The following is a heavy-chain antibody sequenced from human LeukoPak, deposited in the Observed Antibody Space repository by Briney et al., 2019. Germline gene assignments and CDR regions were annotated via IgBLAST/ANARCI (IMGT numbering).Heavy chain of an antibody. CDR3: ASSVAAAGKVDY. CDR2: IYYSGST. Sequence: SETLSLTCTVSGGSISSYYWSWIRQPPGKELEWIGYIYYSGSTNYNPSLKSRVTISVDTSKNQFSLKLSSVTAADTAVYYCASSVAAAGKVDYWGQGTLVTVSS. J-gene: IGHJ4*02. V-gene: IGHV4-59*08. CDR1: GGSISSYY. D-gene: IGHD6-13*01.